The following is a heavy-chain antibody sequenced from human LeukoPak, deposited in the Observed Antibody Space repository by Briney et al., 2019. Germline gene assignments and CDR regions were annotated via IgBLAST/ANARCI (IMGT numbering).Heavy chain of an antibody. J-gene: IGHJ4*02. D-gene: IGHD3-3*01. Sequence: GGSLRLSCAASGFTFSNYGMHWVRQAPGKGLEWVAVMLYDGSNKYYADSVKVRYSICRDNSKNTLYLKMNSLGVEYTAVYYSAGDFDVLRFLEWWYFDYWGQGTLVTVS. CDR2: MLYDGSNK. CDR3: AGDFDVLRFLEWWYFDY. CDR1: GFTFSNYG. V-gene: IGHV3-30*19.